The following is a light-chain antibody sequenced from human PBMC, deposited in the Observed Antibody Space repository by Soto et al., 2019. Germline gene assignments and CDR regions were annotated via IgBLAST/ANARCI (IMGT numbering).Light chain of an antibody. CDR2: GAS. CDR3: QQYGSSRT. J-gene: IGKJ1*01. CDR1: QSVSSNY. V-gene: IGKV3-20*01. Sequence: EIVLTQSPVTLSLSPGERATLSCRASQSVSSNYLAWYQQKPGQAPRLLIYGASSRATGIPDRFSGSGSGTDFTLPISRLEPEDFAVYYCQQYGSSRTFGQGTKVEIK.